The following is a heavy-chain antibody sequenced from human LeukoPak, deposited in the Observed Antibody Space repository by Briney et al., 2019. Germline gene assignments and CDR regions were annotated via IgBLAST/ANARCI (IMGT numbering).Heavy chain of an antibody. V-gene: IGHV4-34*01. J-gene: IGHJ4*02. CDR3: ATYYYGSGGLSGCY. CDR2: INHSGST. Sequence: SETLSPTCAVYGGSFSGHYWSWIRQPPGKGLEWIGEINHSGSTNYNPSLKSRVTISVDTSKNQFSLKLSSVTAADTAVYYCATYYYGSGGLSGCYWGQGTLVTVSS. CDR1: GGSFSGHY. D-gene: IGHD3-10*01.